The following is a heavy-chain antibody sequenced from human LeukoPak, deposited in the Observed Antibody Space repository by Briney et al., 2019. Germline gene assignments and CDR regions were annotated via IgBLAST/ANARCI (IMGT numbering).Heavy chain of an antibody. V-gene: IGHV4-34*01. CDR2: INHSGST. D-gene: IGHD6-19*01. Sequence: SETLSLTCAVYGGSFSGYNWSWIRQPPGKGLEWIGEINHSGSTNYNPSHKSRVTISVDTSKNQFSLKLSSVTAADTAVYYCARGEIAVAGINQGPWGQGTLVTVSS. J-gene: IGHJ5*02. CDR3: ARGEIAVAGINQGP. CDR1: GGSFSGYN.